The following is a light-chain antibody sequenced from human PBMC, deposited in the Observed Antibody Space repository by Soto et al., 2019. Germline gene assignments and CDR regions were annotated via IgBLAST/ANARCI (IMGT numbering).Light chain of an antibody. CDR1: QNIGNY. Sequence: DIHMTQSPSSLSASVRDTVTITCRASQNIGNYLAWYQQKPGKVPKLLIYAASTLQSGVPSRFSGSGSGTDFTLTISSLQPEDVATYYCQKYNSALITFGQGTRLEIK. CDR2: AAS. V-gene: IGKV1-27*01. CDR3: QKYNSALIT. J-gene: IGKJ5*01.